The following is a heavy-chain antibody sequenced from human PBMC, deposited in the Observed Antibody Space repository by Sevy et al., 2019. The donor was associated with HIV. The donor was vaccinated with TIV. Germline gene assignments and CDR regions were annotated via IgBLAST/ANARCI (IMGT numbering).Heavy chain of an antibody. CDR2: INESGIT. J-gene: IGHJ5*02. CDR3: ARSPPVVVVPGAPSWFDP. D-gene: IGHD2-2*01. V-gene: IGHV4-34*01. Sequence: SETLSLTCAVHDGSFSGYYWNWIRQLPGKGLEWIGEINESGITYYNPSLKSRVTISVDTSKKQFSLMLNSVTAVDSAVYCCARSPPVVVVPGAPSWFDPWGQGTLVTVSS. CDR1: DGSFSGYY.